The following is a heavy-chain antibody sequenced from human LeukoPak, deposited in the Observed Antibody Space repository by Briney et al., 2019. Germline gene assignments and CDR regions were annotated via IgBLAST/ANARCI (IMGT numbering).Heavy chain of an antibody. CDR2: ISTSSSTI. Sequence: GGSLSLSCAASGFTFSSYSMIWVRQAPGKGLEWVSYISTSSSTIYYADSVKGRFTISRDNAKNSLYLQMNSLRDEDTAVYYGARDVERTGGTYYYGSGSPRGWGQGTLVTVSS. V-gene: IGHV3-48*02. CDR3: ARDVERTGGTYYYGSGSPRG. CDR1: GFTFSSYS. J-gene: IGHJ4*02. D-gene: IGHD3-10*01.